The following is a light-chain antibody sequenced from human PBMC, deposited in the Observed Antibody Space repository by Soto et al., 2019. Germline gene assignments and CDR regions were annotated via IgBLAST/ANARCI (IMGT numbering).Light chain of an antibody. CDR1: PSITSY. Sequence: DIQMTQSPSSLSASVGDRVTITCRASPSITSYLNWYQQKPGKAPKLLIYAASSLQGGVPSRFSGSGSGTDFTLTISSLQPEDFATYYCQQTYSSPWTFGQGTKVEIK. CDR2: AAS. V-gene: IGKV1-39*01. J-gene: IGKJ1*01. CDR3: QQTYSSPWT.